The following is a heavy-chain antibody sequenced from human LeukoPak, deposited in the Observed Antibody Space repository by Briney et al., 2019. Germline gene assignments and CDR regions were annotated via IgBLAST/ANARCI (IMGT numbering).Heavy chain of an antibody. CDR1: GGTFSSYA. Sequence: ASVKVSCKASGGTFSSYAISWVRQAPGQELEWMGGIIPIFGTANYAQKFQGRVTITADESTSTAYMELSSLRSEDTAVYYCARDPVDYYGSGNDNYYYYGMDVWGQGTTVTVSS. CDR3: ARDPVDYYGSGNDNYYYYGMDV. D-gene: IGHD3-10*01. V-gene: IGHV1-69*13. J-gene: IGHJ6*02. CDR2: IIPIFGTA.